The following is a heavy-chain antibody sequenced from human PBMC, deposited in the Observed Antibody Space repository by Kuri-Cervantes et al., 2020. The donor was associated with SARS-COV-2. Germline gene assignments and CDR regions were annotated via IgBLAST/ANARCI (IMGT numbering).Heavy chain of an antibody. CDR3: ASERWELSWFDP. Sequence: GESLKISCAASGFTFSSYWMHWVRQAPGKGLVWVSRINSDGSSTSYADSVKGRFTISRDNAKNTPYLQMNSLRAEDTAVYYCASERWELSWFDPWGQGTLVTVSS. J-gene: IGHJ5*02. V-gene: IGHV3-74*01. CDR2: INSDGSST. D-gene: IGHD1-26*01. CDR1: GFTFSSYW.